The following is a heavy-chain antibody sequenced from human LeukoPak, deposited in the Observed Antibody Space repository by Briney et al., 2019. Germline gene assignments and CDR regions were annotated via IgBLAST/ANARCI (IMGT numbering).Heavy chain of an antibody. CDR3: TSDYYGSGTYRIGFDY. Sequence: QSGGSLRLSCTASGFTFGDYAMSWVRQAPGKGLEWVGFIRSKGYGETTEYVASVKGRFTISRDDSKSIAYLQMNSLKTEDTAVYYCTSDYYGSGTYRIGFDYWGQGTLVTVSS. D-gene: IGHD3-10*01. CDR2: IRSKGYGETT. CDR1: GFTFGDYA. J-gene: IGHJ4*02. V-gene: IGHV3-49*04.